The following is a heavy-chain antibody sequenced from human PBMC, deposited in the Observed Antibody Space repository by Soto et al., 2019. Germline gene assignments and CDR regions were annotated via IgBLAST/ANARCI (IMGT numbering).Heavy chain of an antibody. V-gene: IGHV3-23*01. Sequence: GGSLRLSCAASGFTFSDYAMTWVRQAPGKGLEWVSVISGSDGSTYYADSVKGRFTISRDNSKNTLYLQMNSLRAEDTAKYYCAKVLSSSWLTTFDYWGQGTLVTVSS. D-gene: IGHD6-13*01. CDR1: GFTFSDYA. CDR3: AKVLSSSWLTTFDY. CDR2: ISGSDGST. J-gene: IGHJ4*02.